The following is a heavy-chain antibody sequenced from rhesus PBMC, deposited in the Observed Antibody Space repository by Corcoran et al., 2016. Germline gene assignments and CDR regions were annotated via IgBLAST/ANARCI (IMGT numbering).Heavy chain of an antibody. D-gene: IGHD4-29*01. J-gene: IGHJ4*01. V-gene: IGHV4-122*02. CDR2: NPYSGRT. CDR1: GGSISSGYYY. CDR3: AAVAGVDY. Sequence: QVQLQESGPGLVKPSETLSLTCAVSGGSISSGYYYWSWIRQPPGKGREWIGDNPYSGRTSYKPALKSRVTISRDTSKNQFSLKLSSVTAADTAVYYCAAVAGVDYWGQGVLVTVSS.